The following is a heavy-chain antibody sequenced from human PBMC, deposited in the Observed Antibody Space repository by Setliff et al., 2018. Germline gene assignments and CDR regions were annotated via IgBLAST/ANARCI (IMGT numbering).Heavy chain of an antibody. J-gene: IGHJ4*02. V-gene: IGHV4-4*02. CDR2: IYTSGST. CDR1: GGSISSSNW. D-gene: IGHD3-10*01. Sequence: SETLSLTCAVSGGSISSSNWWSWVRQPPGKGLEWIGEIYTSGSTNYNPSLKSRVTISVDTSKNQFSLKLSSVTAADTAVYYCARTVEDYYGSGSYRFWGQGTLVTVSS. CDR3: ARTVEDYYGSGSYRF.